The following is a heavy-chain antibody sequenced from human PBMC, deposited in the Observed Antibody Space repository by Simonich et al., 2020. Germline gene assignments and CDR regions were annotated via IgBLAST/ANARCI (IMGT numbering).Heavy chain of an antibody. CDR2: TNPNSGGT. CDR1: GYTFTGYY. V-gene: IGHV1-2*02. J-gene: IGHJ1*01. D-gene: IGHD6-13*01. CDR3: ARSHIAAAGTGYFQH. Sequence: QVQLVQSGAEVKKPGASVKVSCKASGYTFTGYYMHWVRQAPGQGLELMEWTNPNSGGTNYAQKFQGRVTLTRETSISTDYMELSRLRSDDTAVYYCARSHIAAAGTGYFQHWGQGTLVTVSS.